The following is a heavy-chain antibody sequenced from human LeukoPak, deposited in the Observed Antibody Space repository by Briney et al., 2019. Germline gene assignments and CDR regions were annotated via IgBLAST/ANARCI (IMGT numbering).Heavy chain of an antibody. D-gene: IGHD3-10*02. CDR2: ISGSGSRT. CDR3: AKDGTLWSGAYYFDY. Sequence: GGSLRLSCAASGFTSTNYAMSWVRQAPGKGLEWVSAISGSGSRTYYADSVKGRFTISRDNSKNTLSLQMSWLRAEDTAVYYCAKDGTLWSGAYYFDYWGQGTLVTVSS. CDR1: GFTSTNYA. J-gene: IGHJ4*02. V-gene: IGHV3-23*01.